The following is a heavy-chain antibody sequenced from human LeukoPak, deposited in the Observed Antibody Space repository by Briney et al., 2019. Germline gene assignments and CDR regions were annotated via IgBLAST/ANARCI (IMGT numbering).Heavy chain of an antibody. V-gene: IGHV1-46*01. CDR1: GYTFTSYY. CDR2: INPSGGST. J-gene: IGHJ4*02. Sequence: ASVKVSCKASGYTFTSYYMHWVRQPPGQGLEWMGIINPSGGSTSYAQKFQGRVTMTSDTSTSTVYMELSSLRSEDTAVYYCARGLYCSSTSCYVGFDYWGQGTLVTVSS. D-gene: IGHD2-2*01. CDR3: ARGLYCSSTSCYVGFDY.